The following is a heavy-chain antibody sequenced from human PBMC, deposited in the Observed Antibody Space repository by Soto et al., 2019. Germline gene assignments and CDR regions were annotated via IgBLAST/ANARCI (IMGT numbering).Heavy chain of an antibody. V-gene: IGHV1-46*01. D-gene: IGHD3-22*01. Sequence: ASVKVSCKASGYTFTSYYMHWVRQAPGQGLEWMGIINPSGGSTSYAQKFQGRVTMTRDTSTSTVYMELSSLRSEDTAVYYCARVRYYYDSSGYRYYFDYWGQGTLVTVSS. J-gene: IGHJ4*02. CDR3: ARVRYYYDSSGYRYYFDY. CDR1: GYTFTSYY. CDR2: INPSGGST.